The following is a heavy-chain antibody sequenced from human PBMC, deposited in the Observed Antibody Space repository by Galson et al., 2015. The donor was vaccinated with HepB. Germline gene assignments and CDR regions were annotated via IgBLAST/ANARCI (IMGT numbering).Heavy chain of an antibody. Sequence: SETLSLTCTVSGGSFDIYYWSWIRQPAGKGLEWLGRISVSESTKYNPSLKSRVSMSIDRSKKHFSLKLSSLTAADTAVYYCARDVDGNYLFDYWGQGILVTVSS. CDR2: ISVSEST. CDR3: ARDVDGNYLFDY. D-gene: IGHD1-7*01. CDR1: GGSFDIYY. J-gene: IGHJ4*02. V-gene: IGHV4-4*07.